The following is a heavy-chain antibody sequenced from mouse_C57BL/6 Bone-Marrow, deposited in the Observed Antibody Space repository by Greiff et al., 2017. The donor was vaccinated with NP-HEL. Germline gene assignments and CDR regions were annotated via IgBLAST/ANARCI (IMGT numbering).Heavy chain of an antibody. Sequence: VQLQQSGGGLVKPGGSLKLSCAASGFTFSSYAMSWVRQTPEKRLEWVATISDGGSYTYYPDNVKGRFTISRDNAKNNLYLQMSHLKSEDTAMYYCARDGLTTAPEYFDYWGQGTTLTVSS. D-gene: IGHD1-2*01. CDR2: ISDGGSYT. CDR3: ARDGLTTAPEYFDY. CDR1: GFTFSSYA. J-gene: IGHJ2*01. V-gene: IGHV5-4*01.